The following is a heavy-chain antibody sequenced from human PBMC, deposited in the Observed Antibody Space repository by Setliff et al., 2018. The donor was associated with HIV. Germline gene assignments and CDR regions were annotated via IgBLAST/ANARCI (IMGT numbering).Heavy chain of an antibody. J-gene: IGHJ3*02. CDR3: ARCYYERSGPTDAFDI. CDR1: GYTFTNYY. Sequence: ASVKVSCKASGYTFTNYYIHWVRQAPGPGLEGMGLINHSGGRTSYAQKFQGRLTMTRDTSRSTVYMDLSSLRSEDTAVYGCARCYYERSGPTDAFDILGQGTVVTVSS. V-gene: IGHV1-46*01. CDR2: INHSGGRT. D-gene: IGHD3-22*01.